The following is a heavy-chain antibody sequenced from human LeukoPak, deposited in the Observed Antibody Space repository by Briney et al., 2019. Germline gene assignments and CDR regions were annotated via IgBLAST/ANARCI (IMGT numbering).Heavy chain of an antibody. J-gene: IGHJ4*02. CDR2: IWYDGSNK. CDR1: GFTFSSYG. CDR3: ARDVSRRYDFWGGLLDY. D-gene: IGHD3-3*01. V-gene: IGHV3-33*01. Sequence: GRSLRLSCAASGFTFSSYGMHWVRQAPGKGLEWVAVIWYDGSNKYYADSVKGRFTISRDNSKNTLYLQMNSLRAEDTAVYYCARDVSRRYDFWGGLLDYWGQGTLVTVSS.